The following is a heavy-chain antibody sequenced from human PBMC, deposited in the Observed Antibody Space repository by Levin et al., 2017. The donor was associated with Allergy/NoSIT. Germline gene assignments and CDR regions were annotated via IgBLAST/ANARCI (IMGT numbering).Heavy chain of an antibody. V-gene: IGHV3-30*04. D-gene: IGHD6-13*01. Sequence: SCAASGFTFSSYAMHWVRQAPGKGLEWVAVISYDGCNNYYADSVKGRFTISRDNSKNTLYLQMNSLRAEDTAVYYCAREGSSSSWSRGYCYGMDVWGQGTTVTVS. CDR3: AREGSSSSWSRGYCYGMDV. CDR1: GFTFSSYA. J-gene: IGHJ6*02. CDR2: ISYDGCNN.